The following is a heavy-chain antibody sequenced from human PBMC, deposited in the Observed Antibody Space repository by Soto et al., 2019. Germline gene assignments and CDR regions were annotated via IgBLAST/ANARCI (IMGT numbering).Heavy chain of an antibody. D-gene: IGHD3-16*02. CDR2: IIPIFGTA. Sequence: KVSCKASGWTFSGCASSCVRHAPGQGLEWMGGIIPIFGTANYAQKFQGRVTITADKSTSTAYMELSSLRSEDTAVYYCASLTYDDIWGSYLAYWGQGTLVTVSS. CDR3: ASLTYDDIWGSYLAY. CDR1: GWTFSGCA. V-gene: IGHV1-69*06. J-gene: IGHJ4*02.